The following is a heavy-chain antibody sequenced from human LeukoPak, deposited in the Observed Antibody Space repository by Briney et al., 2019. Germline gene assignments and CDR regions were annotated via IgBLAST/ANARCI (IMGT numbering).Heavy chain of an antibody. CDR1: GFTFSTCA. CDR3: AKGVYGSGSYPFDY. CDR2: ISSTSNYI. J-gene: IGHJ4*02. V-gene: IGHV3-23*01. D-gene: IGHD3-10*01. Sequence: PGGSLRLSCATSGFTFSTCAMNWVRQAPGKGLEWVSSISSTSNYIYYADSVKGRFTISRDNSKNTLYLQMNSLRAEDTAVYYCAKGVYGSGSYPFDYWGQGTLVTVSS.